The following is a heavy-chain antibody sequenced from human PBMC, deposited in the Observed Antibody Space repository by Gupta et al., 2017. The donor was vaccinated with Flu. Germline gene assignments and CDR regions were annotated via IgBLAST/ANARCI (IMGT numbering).Heavy chain of an antibody. Sequence: QVQRVQSGAEVKKSGSSVKVSCKASGDTFSSHTFNWVRQGPGQGLEWMGAILLIIGAANYARDFQGRVTITADESTTTVYMELSSLRSEDTAMYCCARLTPCGGDCYYFQYWGQGTLVTVSS. D-gene: IGHD2-21*02. CDR2: ILLIIGAA. CDR1: GDTFSSHT. CDR3: ARLTPCGGDCYYFQY. V-gene: IGHV1-69*01. J-gene: IGHJ1*01.